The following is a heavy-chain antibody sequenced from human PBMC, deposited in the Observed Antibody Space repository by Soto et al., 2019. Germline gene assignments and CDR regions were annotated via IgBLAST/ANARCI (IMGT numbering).Heavy chain of an antibody. J-gene: IGHJ6*02. D-gene: IGHD3-3*01. Sequence: SEPLSLTCAVYGWSFSGYYWSWSRQPPGKGLEWIGEINHSGSTNYNPSLKSRVTISVDTSKNQFSLKLSSVTAADTAVYYCARGGYTIFGVVIIGYYYYGMDVWGQGNTVTVSS. CDR3: ARGGYTIFGVVIIGYYYYGMDV. CDR1: GWSFSGYY. V-gene: IGHV4-34*01. CDR2: INHSGST.